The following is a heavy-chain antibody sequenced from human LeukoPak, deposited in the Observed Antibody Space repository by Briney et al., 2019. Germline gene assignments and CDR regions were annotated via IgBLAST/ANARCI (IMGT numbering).Heavy chain of an antibody. D-gene: IGHD2-2*01. Sequence: PSETLSLTCAVYGGPFSGYYWIWIRQPPGKGLEWIGEINHSGSTNYNPSLKSRVTISVDTSKNQFSLKLSSVTAADTAVYYCARGVGEYCSSTSCAWNWFDPWGQGTLVTVSS. J-gene: IGHJ5*02. V-gene: IGHV4-34*01. CDR2: INHSGST. CDR3: ARGVGEYCSSTSCAWNWFDP. CDR1: GGPFSGYY.